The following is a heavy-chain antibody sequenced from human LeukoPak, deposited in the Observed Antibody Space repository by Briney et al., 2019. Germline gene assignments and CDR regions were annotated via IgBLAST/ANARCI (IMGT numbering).Heavy chain of an antibody. V-gene: IGHV3-43*02. J-gene: IGHJ5*02. CDR2: ISGDGDNT. D-gene: IGHD1-26*01. Sequence: GGSLRLSCVASGFTLDDYALHWVRQGPGKGLEWISLISGDGDNTYYADSVKGRFTISRNNSKNSLYLQMSSLRAEDTALYYCAKGVRSGTYYNCFDPWGQGTLVTVSS. CDR3: AKGVRSGTYYNCFDP. CDR1: GFTLDDYA.